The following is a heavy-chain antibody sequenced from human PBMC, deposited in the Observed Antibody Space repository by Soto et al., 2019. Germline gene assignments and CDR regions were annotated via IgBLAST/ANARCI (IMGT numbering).Heavy chain of an antibody. CDR3: VVMGNVAVSNPRSFGY. CDR1: GATFSGYA. D-gene: IGHD6-19*01. V-gene: IGHV1-69*18. Sequence: QVQLVQSGAEVKKPGSSVKVSCKASGATFSGYAINWVRQAPGQGLEWLGRIVPIFETLNYAERFQGRVAITADESTTTVYMELTNLTHEDTAVYYCVVMGNVAVSNPRSFGYWGQGTQVTVSS. CDR2: IVPIFETL. J-gene: IGHJ4*02.